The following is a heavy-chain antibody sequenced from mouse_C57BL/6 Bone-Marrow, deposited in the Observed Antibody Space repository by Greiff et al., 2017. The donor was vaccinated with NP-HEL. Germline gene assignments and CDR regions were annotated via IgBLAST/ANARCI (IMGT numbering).Heavy chain of an antibody. CDR2: SRNKANDYTT. J-gene: IGHJ4*01. D-gene: IGHD2-3*01. V-gene: IGHV7-1*01. Sequence: DVKLVESGGGLVQSGRSLRLSCATSGFTFSDFYMEWVRQAPGKGLEWIAASRNKANDYTTEYSASVKGRFIVSRDTSQSILYLQMNALRAEDTAIYYCARGGLLPHYYAMDYWGQGTSVTVSS. CDR1: GFTFSDFY. CDR3: ARGGLLPHYYAMDY.